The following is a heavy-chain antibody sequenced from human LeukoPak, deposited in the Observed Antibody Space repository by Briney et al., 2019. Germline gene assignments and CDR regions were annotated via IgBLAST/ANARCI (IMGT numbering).Heavy chain of an antibody. CDR2: INPNSGGT. V-gene: IGHV1-2*02. Sequence: GASVKVSCKASGYTFTGYYMHWVRQAPGQGLEWMGWINPNSGGTNYAQKFQGRVTMTRDTSISTAYMELSRLRSDDTAVYYCATGRAYGVYFDAFDIWGQGTMVTVSS. CDR1: GYTFTGYY. CDR3: ATGRAYGVYFDAFDI. D-gene: IGHD4-17*01. J-gene: IGHJ3*02.